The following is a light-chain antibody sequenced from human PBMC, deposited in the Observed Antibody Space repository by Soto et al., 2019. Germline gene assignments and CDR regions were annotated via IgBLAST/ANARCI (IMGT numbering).Light chain of an antibody. J-gene: IGLJ3*02. CDR3: GSYAGNSLGV. Sequence: QSALTQPRSVSGSPGQSVTISCTGTSSDVGGYNYISWYQQHPGKAPKLVIYDVSKWPSGVPDRFSGSKSGNTASLTISGLQAEDEADYYCGSYAGNSLGVFGGGTKLTAL. V-gene: IGLV2-11*01. CDR2: DVS. CDR1: SSDVGGYNY.